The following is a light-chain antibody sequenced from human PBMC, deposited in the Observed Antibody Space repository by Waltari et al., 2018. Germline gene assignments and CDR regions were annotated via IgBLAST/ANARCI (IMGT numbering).Light chain of an antibody. CDR1: QSVSSSY. CDR2: DAS. CDR3: QQYGSSPPIT. Sequence: EIVLTQSPATLSLSPGERATLSCGASQSVSSSYLAWYQQKPGLAHRLLIYDASSRATGIPDRFSGSGSGTDFTLTISRLEPEDFAVYYCQQYGSSPPITFGQGTRLEIK. J-gene: IGKJ5*01. V-gene: IGKV3D-20*01.